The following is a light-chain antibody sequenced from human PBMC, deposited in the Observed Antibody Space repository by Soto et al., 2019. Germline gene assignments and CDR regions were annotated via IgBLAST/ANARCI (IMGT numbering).Light chain of an antibody. CDR3: QQYGSSPRT. J-gene: IGKJ1*01. V-gene: IGKV3-20*01. CDR2: GAS. Sequence: EIVLTQSPGTLSLSPGERATLSCRASQSVSSSYLAWYQQKPGQAPRLLIYGASGRATGIPDRFSGSGSGTDFTLTISRLEPDDFALYYCQQYGSSPRTFGQGTKVEIK. CDR1: QSVSSSY.